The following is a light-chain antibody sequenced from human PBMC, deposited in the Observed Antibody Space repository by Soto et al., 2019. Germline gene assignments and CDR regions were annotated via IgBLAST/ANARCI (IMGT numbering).Light chain of an antibody. CDR3: QQFNSYPS. CDR2: DAS. J-gene: IGKJ3*01. V-gene: IGKV1-13*02. CDR1: QGISSA. Sequence: AIQLTQSPSSLSASVGDRVTITCRASQGISSALAWYQQKPGKAPKLLIYDASSLESGVPSRFSGSGSGTDFTLTICSLQPEDFATYYCQQFNSYPSFGPGTKVDIK.